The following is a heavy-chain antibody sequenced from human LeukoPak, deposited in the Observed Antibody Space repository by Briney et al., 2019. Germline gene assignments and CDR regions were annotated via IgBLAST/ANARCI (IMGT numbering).Heavy chain of an antibody. CDR2: ISGSGGST. CDR1: GFTFSNYA. Sequence: QSGGSLRLSCAAAGFTFSNYAMSWVRQAPGKGLEWVSAISGSGGSTYYADSVKGRFTISRDNSKNTLYLQMNSLRAEDTAVYYCAKTSTVYMAGEYWGQGTLVTVSS. CDR3: AKTSTVYMAGEY. J-gene: IGHJ4*02. D-gene: IGHD6-19*01. V-gene: IGHV3-23*01.